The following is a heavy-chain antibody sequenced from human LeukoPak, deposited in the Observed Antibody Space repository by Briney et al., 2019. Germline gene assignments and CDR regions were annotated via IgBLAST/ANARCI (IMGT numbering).Heavy chain of an antibody. V-gene: IGHV4-59*12. D-gene: IGHD2-21*01. CDR2: IYYSGST. Sequence: SETLSLTCTVSGGSISSYYWSWIRQPPGKGLEWIGYIYYSGSTNYNPSLKSRVTISVDTSKNQFSLKLSSVTAADTAVYYCARDAPLWRNAFDFWGQGTMVTVSS. J-gene: IGHJ3*01. CDR3: ARDAPLWRNAFDF. CDR1: GGSISSYY.